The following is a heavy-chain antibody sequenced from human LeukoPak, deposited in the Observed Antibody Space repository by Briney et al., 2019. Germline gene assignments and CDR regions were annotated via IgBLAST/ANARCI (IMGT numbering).Heavy chain of an antibody. V-gene: IGHV3-11*01. CDR1: GFTFSDYY. Sequence: PGGSLRLSCAASGFTFSDYYMSWTRQAPGKGLEWVSYISSSGSTIYYADSVKGRFTISRDNAKNSLYLQMNSLRAEDTAVYYCARDRYYDSSGYYYPWGQGTLVTVSS. CDR2: ISSSGSTI. J-gene: IGHJ5*02. D-gene: IGHD3-22*01. CDR3: ARDRYYDSSGYYYP.